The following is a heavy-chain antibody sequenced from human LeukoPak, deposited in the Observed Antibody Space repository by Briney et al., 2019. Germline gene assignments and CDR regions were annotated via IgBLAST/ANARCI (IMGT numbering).Heavy chain of an antibody. CDR2: ISSSSSTI. V-gene: IGHV3-48*04. CDR3: AREGTAMDGDDAFDI. J-gene: IGHJ3*02. D-gene: IGHD5-18*01. CDR1: GFTFSSYS. Sequence: PGGSLRLSCAASGFTFSSYSMNWVRQAPGKGLEWVSYISSSSSTIYYADSVKGRFTISRDNAKNSLYLQMNSLRAEDTAVYYCAREGTAMDGDDAFDIWGQGTMVTVSS.